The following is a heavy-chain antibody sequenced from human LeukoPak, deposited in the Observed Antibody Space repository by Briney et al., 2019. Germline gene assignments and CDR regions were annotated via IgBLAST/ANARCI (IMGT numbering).Heavy chain of an antibody. CDR1: GFTFTDFW. CDR2: IKRDGSEV. J-gene: IGHJ6*02. D-gene: IGHD3-16*01. Sequence: QPGGSLRLSCAASGFTFTDFWMRWVRQAPGKGLEWVANIKRDGSEVYYVDSVKGRFTISRDNAKNSLYRQMNSLRAEDTAVYYCARGGGYGVDVWGQGTTVTVSS. CDR3: ARGGGYGVDV. V-gene: IGHV3-7*02.